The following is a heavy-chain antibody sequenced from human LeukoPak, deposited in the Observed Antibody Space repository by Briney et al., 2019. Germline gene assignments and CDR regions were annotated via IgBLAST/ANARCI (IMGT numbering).Heavy chain of an antibody. CDR3: ARALGAFDI. J-gene: IGHJ3*02. CDR1: GGSISSSSYY. V-gene: IGHV4-39*07. Sequence: PSETLSLTCTVSGGSISSSSYYWGWIRQPPGKGLEWIGSIYYSGSTYYNSSLKSRVTISLDKSKNQVSLKLNSVTAADTAVYYCARALGAFDIWGQGTKVTVSS. CDR2: IYYSGST.